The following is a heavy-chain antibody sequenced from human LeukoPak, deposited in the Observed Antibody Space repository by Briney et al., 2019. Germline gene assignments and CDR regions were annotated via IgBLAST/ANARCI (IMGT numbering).Heavy chain of an antibody. J-gene: IGHJ3*02. CDR3: ARETYLEDSSGDAFDI. V-gene: IGHV4-39*07. CDR1: GGSISSSCYY. CDR2: IYYSGST. Sequence: SETLSLTCTVSGGSISSSCYYWGWIRQPPGKGLEWIGSIYYSGSTYYNPSLKSRVTISVDTSKNQFSLKLSSVTAADTAVYYCARETYLEDSSGDAFDIWGQGTMVTVSS. D-gene: IGHD6-25*01.